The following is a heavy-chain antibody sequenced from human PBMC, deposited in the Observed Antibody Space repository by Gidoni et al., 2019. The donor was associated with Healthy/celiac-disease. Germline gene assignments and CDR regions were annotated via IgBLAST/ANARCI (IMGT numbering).Heavy chain of an antibody. CDR1: GFPFSDYY. V-gene: IGHV3-11*06. D-gene: IGHD3-3*01. CDR2: ISSSSSYT. J-gene: IGHJ6*03. Sequence: QVQLVESGGGLVKPGGSLRLSCAASGFPFSDYYISWIRQAPGKGLVWVSYISSSSSYTNYADSVKGRFTISRDNAKNSLYLQMNSLRAEDTAVYYCARELRFLEWTTYYYYYYMDVWGKGTTVTVSS. CDR3: ARELRFLEWTTYYYYYYMDV.